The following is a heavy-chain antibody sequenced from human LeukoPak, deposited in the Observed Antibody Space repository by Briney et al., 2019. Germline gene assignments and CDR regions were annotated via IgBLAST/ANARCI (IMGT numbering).Heavy chain of an antibody. Sequence: SETLSLTCTVSGASISSYYWTWLRQPPGKGLEWIGYMYYSGNSGYNPSLKSRVAISLDTSKMQFSLKLRSVTAADTAVYYCAAYDFWGGDLFDHWGQGTLVTVSS. D-gene: IGHD3-3*01. CDR1: GASISSYY. CDR2: MYYSGNS. V-gene: IGHV4-59*13. CDR3: AAYDFWGGDLFDH. J-gene: IGHJ4*02.